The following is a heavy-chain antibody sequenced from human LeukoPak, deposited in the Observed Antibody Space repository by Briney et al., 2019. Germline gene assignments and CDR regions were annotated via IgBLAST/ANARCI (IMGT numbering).Heavy chain of an antibody. J-gene: IGHJ4*02. CDR3: ARGGRFAYFLDY. D-gene: IGHD2-21*01. CDR1: GFIFSDYW. Sequence: GGSLRLSCAASGFIFSDYWMHWVRQGPGKGLELVSRIKYNGSSTSYADSVKGRFTISRDNAKNTVYVNMHSLRDEDTAVYYCARGGRFAYFLDYWGQGNLVTVSS. V-gene: IGHV3-74*01. CDR2: IKYNGSST.